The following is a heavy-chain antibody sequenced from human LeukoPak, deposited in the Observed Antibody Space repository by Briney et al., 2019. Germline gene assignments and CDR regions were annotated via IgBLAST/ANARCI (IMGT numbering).Heavy chain of an antibody. CDR3: ARHKIWDGYGGLFDY. V-gene: IGHV4-39*01. J-gene: IGHJ4*02. CDR1: GGSISSRSYY. D-gene: IGHD4-23*01. Sequence: PSETLSLTCTVSGGSISSRSYYWGWIRQSTGKWLEWIGTIYYSGTTYYNPSLKSRVTISVETSKNHFSLKLSSVTAADTAMYYCARHKIWDGYGGLFDYWGQGTLVIVSS. CDR2: IYYSGTT.